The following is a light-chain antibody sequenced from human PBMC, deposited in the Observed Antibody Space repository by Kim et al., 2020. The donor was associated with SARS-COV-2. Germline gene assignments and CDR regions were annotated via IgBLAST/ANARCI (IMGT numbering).Light chain of an antibody. CDR2: QDN. CDR3: QAWDSSTYV. CDR1: KLGDTY. Sequence: SVSPGQTASITGSGDKLGDTYACWYQQKPGQSPVLVIYQDNKRPSGIPERFSGSNSGNTATLTISGTQAMDEADYYCQAWDSSTYVFGTGTKVTVL. V-gene: IGLV3-1*01. J-gene: IGLJ1*01.